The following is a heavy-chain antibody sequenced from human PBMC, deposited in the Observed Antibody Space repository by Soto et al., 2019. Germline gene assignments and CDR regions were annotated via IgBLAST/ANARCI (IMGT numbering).Heavy chain of an antibody. V-gene: IGHV4-59*01. Sequence: QVQLQESGPGLVKPSETLSLTCTVSGGSISSYYWSWIRQPPGKGLEWIGYIYYSGSTNYNPSLKSPAPISRDPRRSEWSLKLGSVTAADTAVYYCARGSGRGVGVDYYGCGMDVWGRGATVTVS. J-gene: IGHJ6*02. CDR2: IYYSGST. D-gene: IGHD2-15*01. CDR1: GGSISSYY. CDR3: ARGSGRGVGVDYYGCGMDV.